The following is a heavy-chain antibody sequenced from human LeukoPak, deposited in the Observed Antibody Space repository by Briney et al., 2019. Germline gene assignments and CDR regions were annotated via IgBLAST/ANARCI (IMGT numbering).Heavy chain of an antibody. Sequence: PSETLSLTCTVSGGSISSSSYYWGWIRQPPGKGLEWIGSIYYSGSTYYNPSLKSRVTISVDTSKNQFSLKLSSVTAADTAVYYCARGRGVLRYFDWLPGGYYFDYWGQGTLVTVSS. J-gene: IGHJ4*02. CDR3: ARGRGVLRYFDWLPGGYYFDY. D-gene: IGHD3-9*01. CDR2: IYYSGST. V-gene: IGHV4-39*01. CDR1: GGSISSSSYY.